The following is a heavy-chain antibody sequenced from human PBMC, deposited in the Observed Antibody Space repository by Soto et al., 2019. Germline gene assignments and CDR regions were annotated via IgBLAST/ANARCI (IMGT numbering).Heavy chain of an antibody. CDR3: AKHLWFGESVFDP. V-gene: IGHV3-23*01. J-gene: IGHJ5*02. CDR1: GFTFSSYG. CDR2: IRGSAGNA. Sequence: EVQLLESGGGLVQPGGSLRLSCAGTGFTFSSYGMSWVRQAPGKGLEWVSTIRGSAGNANYADSVKGRFTISRDDSTNTAHLQMNSLRPDDTAVYYCAKHLWFGESVFDPWGQGTLVVVSS. D-gene: IGHD3-10*01.